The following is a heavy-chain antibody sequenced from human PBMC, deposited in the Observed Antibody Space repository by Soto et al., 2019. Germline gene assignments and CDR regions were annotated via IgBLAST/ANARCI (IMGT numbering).Heavy chain of an antibody. CDR2: ISYDGTNK. D-gene: IGHD1-26*01. CDR3: AKDSQWEPNNHYYAMEV. V-gene: IGHV3-30*18. CDR1: GFTFSSYG. J-gene: IGHJ6*02. Sequence: GESLKISCAASGFTFSSYGMHWVRQAPGKGLEWVAIISYDGTNKYYADSVKGRFTISRDNSKNTLYLQMNSLRAEDTNVYYCAKDSQWEPNNHYYAMEVWGQGTTVTGS.